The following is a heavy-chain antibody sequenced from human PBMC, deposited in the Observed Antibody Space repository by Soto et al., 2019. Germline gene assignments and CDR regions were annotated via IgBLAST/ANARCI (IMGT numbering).Heavy chain of an antibody. D-gene: IGHD5-12*01. CDR2: ISWNSGAK. V-gene: IGHV3-9*01. CDR3: AKAPYAGYFYYFDS. Sequence: EVQLVESGGDWVQPGRSQTLSCAGSGFAFGDSAMHWVRQAPGKGLEWVAGISWNSGAKGYADSVKGRFTISRDNAKKSLYLQMNTLRPEDTALYYCAKAPYAGYFYYFDSWGQGTLVTVSS. CDR1: GFAFGDSA. J-gene: IGHJ4*02.